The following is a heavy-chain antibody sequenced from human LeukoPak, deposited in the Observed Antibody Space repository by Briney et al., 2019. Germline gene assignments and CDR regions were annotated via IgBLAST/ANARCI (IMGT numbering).Heavy chain of an antibody. D-gene: IGHD3-9*01. CDR1: GGSISSYY. J-gene: IGHJ4*02. CDR3: ARTYYDILTGYQDDY. V-gene: IGHV4-39*07. Sequence: SETLSLTCTVSGGSISSYYWGWIRQPPGKGLEWIGSIYYSGSTYYNPSLKSRVTISVDTSKNQFSLKLSSVTAADTAVYYCARTYYDILTGYQDDYWGQGTLVTVSS. CDR2: IYYSGST.